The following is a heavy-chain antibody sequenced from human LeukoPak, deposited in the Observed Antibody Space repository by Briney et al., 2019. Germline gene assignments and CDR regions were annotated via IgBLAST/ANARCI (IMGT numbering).Heavy chain of an antibody. Sequence: ASVKVSCKASGYTFTGYCMHWVRQAPGQGLEWMGWINPNSGGTNYAQKFQGRVTMTRDTSISTAYMELSRLRSDDTAVYYCARDADYYDSSGYYAGYFDYWGQGTLVTVSS. J-gene: IGHJ4*02. V-gene: IGHV1-2*02. D-gene: IGHD3-22*01. CDR3: ARDADYYDSSGYYAGYFDY. CDR2: INPNSGGT. CDR1: GYTFTGYC.